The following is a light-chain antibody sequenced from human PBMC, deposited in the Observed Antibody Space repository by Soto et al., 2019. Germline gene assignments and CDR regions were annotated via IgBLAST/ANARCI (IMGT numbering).Light chain of an antibody. CDR3: QQYYNWRAIT. V-gene: IGKV3D-15*01. CDR1: QSVTYN. J-gene: IGKJ5*01. Sequence: EINMTQSPATLSVSLGDRVTLSCRASQSVTYNLAWYQQRPGRAPRLLIYGASTRATGIPARFSGSGSGTEFTLSISRLQSEDFALYYCQQYYNWRAITFGQGTRLEIK. CDR2: GAS.